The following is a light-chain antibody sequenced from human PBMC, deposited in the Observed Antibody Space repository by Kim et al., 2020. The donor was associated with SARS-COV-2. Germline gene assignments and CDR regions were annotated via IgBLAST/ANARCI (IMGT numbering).Light chain of an antibody. V-gene: IGLV3-21*04. Sequence: AQGKTASSTCGGNNIGRKSVHWYQQEPGQAPVLVIYYDSDRPSGIPGRFSGSNSGNTATLTSSRVEAEDEADYYCQVWDGSSEQPGFCGGTQLTVL. CDR2: YDS. CDR3: QVWDGSSEQPG. CDR1: NIGRKS. J-gene: IGLJ3*02.